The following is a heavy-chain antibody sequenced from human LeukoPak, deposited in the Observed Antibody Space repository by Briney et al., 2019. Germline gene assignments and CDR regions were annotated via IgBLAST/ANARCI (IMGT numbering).Heavy chain of an antibody. J-gene: IGHJ4*02. CDR1: GGSFSGYY. CDR2: INHSGST. D-gene: IGHD6-19*01. V-gene: IGHV4-34*01. CDR3: ARKEFIAVAGKFDY. Sequence: SETLSLTCAVYGGSFSGYYWSWIRQPPGKGLEWIGEINHSGSTNYNPSLKSRVTISVDTSKNQFSLKPSSVTAADTAVYYCARKEFIAVAGKFDYWGQGTLVTVSS.